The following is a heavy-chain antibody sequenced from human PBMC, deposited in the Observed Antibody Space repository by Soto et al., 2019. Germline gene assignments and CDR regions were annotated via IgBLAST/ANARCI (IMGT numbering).Heavy chain of an antibody. J-gene: IGHJ4*02. Sequence: SETLSLTCAVYGGSFSGYYWSWIRQPPGKGLEWIGEINHSGSTNYNPSLKSRVTISVDTSKNQFSLKLSSVTAADTAVYYCARGFVVSYYYGSGSSIDYWGQGTLVTVSS. D-gene: IGHD3-10*01. CDR2: INHSGST. CDR3: ARGFVVSYYYGSGSSIDY. CDR1: GGSFSGYY. V-gene: IGHV4-34*01.